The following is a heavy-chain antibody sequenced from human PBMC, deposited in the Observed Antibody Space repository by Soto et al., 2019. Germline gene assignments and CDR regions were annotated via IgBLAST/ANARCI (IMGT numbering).Heavy chain of an antibody. CDR2: IFVNSATI. D-gene: IGHD3-9*01. J-gene: IGHJ4*02. V-gene: IGHV3-48*04. CDR1: GFTFSSYS. Sequence: PGGSLRLSCVASGFTFSSYSMVWVRQAPGKGLEWVSYIFVNSATIHYADSVKGRFTVSRDNAKNSLFLEMKSLRAEDTGIYHCARDKDWAFDYWGQGTLVTVSS. CDR3: ARDKDWAFDY.